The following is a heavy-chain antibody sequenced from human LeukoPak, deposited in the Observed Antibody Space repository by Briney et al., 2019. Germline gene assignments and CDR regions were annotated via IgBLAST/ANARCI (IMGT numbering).Heavy chain of an antibody. V-gene: IGHV1-2*02. D-gene: IGHD3-22*01. J-gene: IGHJ4*02. CDR3: ASPLRGHYDSSGYYDY. CDR1: GYTFTGYY. CDR2: INPNSGGT. Sequence: ASAKVSCKASGYTFTGYYMHWVRQAPGQGLEWMGWINPNSGGTNYAQKFQGRVTMTRDTSISTAYMELSRLRSDDTAVYYCASPLRGHYDSSGYYDYWGQGTLVTVSS.